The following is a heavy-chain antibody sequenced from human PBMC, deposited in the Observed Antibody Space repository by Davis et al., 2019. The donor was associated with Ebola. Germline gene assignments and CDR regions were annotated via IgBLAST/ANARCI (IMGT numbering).Heavy chain of an antibody. D-gene: IGHD2-15*01. V-gene: IGHV3-21*04. CDR3: AKDISEAASLYYYGMDV. CDR1: GFTFSTYS. J-gene: IGHJ6*04. CDR2: ISSDSDYI. Sequence: GESLKISCAASGFTFSTYSMSWVRQAPGKALEWVSSISSDSDYIYYADSAKGRFTISRDNAKNSLYLQMNSLRAEDTALYYCAKDISEAASLYYYGMDVWGKGTTVTVSS.